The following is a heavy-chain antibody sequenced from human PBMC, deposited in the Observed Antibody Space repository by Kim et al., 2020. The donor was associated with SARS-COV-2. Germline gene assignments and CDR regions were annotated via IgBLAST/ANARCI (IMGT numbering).Heavy chain of an antibody. V-gene: IGHV3-30*18. CDR2: ISYDGSNK. D-gene: IGHD5-12*01. CDR1: GFTFSSYG. J-gene: IGHJ4*02. Sequence: GGSLRLSCAASGFTFSSYGMHWVRQAPGKGLEWVGVISYDGSNKYYADSVKGRCTISRDNSKKKQYLQMKSMRAEDTAVDYCAKDGRIATSYFDYWGQGT. CDR3: AKDGRIATSYFDY.